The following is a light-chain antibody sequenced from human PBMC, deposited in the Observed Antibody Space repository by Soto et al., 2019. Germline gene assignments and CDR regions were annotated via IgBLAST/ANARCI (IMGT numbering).Light chain of an antibody. V-gene: IGLV2-14*01. CDR2: DVS. CDR3: SSYTTSSTYV. J-gene: IGLJ1*01. CDR1: SSDVGGYNY. Sequence: QPALTQPASVSGSPGQSLTISCTGTSSDVGGYNYVSWYQQHPGKAPKLMICDVSDRPSGISNRFSGSKSGNTASLTISGLQAEDEADYYCSSYTTSSTYVFGTGTKVTIL.